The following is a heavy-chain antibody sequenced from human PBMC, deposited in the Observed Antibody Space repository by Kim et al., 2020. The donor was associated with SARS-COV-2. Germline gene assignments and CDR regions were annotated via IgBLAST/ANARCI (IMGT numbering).Heavy chain of an antibody. CDR1: GGSISSSSYY. Sequence: SETLSLTCTVSGGSISSSSYYWGWIRQPPGKGLEWIGSIYYSGSTYYNPSLKSRVTISVDTSKNQFSLKLSSVTAADTAVYYCAALGSGCHWGQGTLVTVSS. CDR3: AALGSGCH. CDR2: IYYSGST. D-gene: IGHD6-19*01. J-gene: IGHJ4*02. V-gene: IGHV4-39*01.